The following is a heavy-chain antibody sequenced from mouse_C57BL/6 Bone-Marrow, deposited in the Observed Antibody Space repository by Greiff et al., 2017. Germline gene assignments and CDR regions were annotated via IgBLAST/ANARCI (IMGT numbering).Heavy chain of an antibody. Sequence: QVQLQQSGAELVKPGASVKLSCKASGYTFTSYWMHWVKQRPGQGLEWIGMIHPSSGSTNYNEKFKSKATLTVDKSSSTAYMQLSSLTSEDSAVYYCAPIAAVVPGFAYWGQGTLVTVSA. CDR1: GYTFTSYW. CDR2: IHPSSGST. V-gene: IGHV1-64*01. D-gene: IGHD1-1*01. CDR3: APIAAVVPGFAY. J-gene: IGHJ3*01.